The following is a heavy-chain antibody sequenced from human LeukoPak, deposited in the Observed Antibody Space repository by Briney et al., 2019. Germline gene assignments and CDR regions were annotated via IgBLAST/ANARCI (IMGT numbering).Heavy chain of an antibody. CDR3: ARILRVGGSGSYYNYNWFDP. J-gene: IGHJ5*02. CDR2: IYYSGST. V-gene: IGHV4-39*01. D-gene: IGHD3-10*01. CDR1: GGSISSSSYY. Sequence: SETPSLTCTVSGGSISSSSYYWGWIRQPPGKGLEWIGSIYYSGSTYYNPSLKSRVTISVDTSKNQFSLKLSSVTAADAAVYYCARILRVGGSGSYYNYNWFDPWGQGTLVTVSS.